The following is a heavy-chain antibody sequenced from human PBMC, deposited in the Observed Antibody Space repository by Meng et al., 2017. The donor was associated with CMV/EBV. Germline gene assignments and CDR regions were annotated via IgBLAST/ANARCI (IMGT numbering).Heavy chain of an antibody. CDR3: ARGLVGNYSYYYDMDV. CDR2: IYPGNSDT. Sequence: KVSCKGSGYSFTRYWNGWVRQMPGKGLEWMGIIYPGNSDTRYSPSFRGQVTISADKSISTAYLQLNSLKASDTAMYYCARGLVGNYSYYYDMDVWGQGTTVTVSS. D-gene: IGHD2-15*01. V-gene: IGHV5-51*01. J-gene: IGHJ6*02. CDR1: GYSFTRYW.